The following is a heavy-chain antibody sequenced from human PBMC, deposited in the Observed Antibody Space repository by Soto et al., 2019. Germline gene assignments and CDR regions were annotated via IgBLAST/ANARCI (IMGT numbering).Heavy chain of an antibody. CDR2: IYYSGST. Sequence: SETLSLTCTVSGGSISSGDYYWGWIRQPPGKGLEWIGYIYYSGSTYYNPSLKSRVTISVDTSKNQFSLKLSSVTAADTAVYYCARVSSYSSSAYYFDYWGQGTLVTVSS. J-gene: IGHJ4*02. V-gene: IGHV4-30-4*01. CDR3: ARVSSYSSSAYYFDY. CDR1: GGSISSGDYY. D-gene: IGHD6-6*01.